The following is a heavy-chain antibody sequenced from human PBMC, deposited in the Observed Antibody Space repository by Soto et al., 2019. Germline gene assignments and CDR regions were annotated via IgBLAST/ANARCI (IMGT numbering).Heavy chain of an antibody. CDR2: ISYDGSNK. J-gene: IGHJ4*02. Sequence: GGSLRLSCAASGFTFSSYAMHWVRQAPGKGLEWVAVISYDGSNKYYADSVKGRFTISRDNSKNTLYLQMNSLRAEDTAVYYCARSDEWFGEPAPIFAYWGQGTLVTVSS. D-gene: IGHD3-10*01. V-gene: IGHV3-30-3*01. CDR1: GFTFSSYA. CDR3: ARSDEWFGEPAPIFAY.